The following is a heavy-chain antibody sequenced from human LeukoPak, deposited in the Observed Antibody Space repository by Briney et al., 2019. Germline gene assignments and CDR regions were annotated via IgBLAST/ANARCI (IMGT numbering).Heavy chain of an antibody. D-gene: IGHD6-19*01. CDR1: GGSFSGYC. J-gene: IGHJ4*02. CDR3: ARAGTGSSGWPFDY. V-gene: IGHV4-34*01. Sequence: SETLSLTCAVYGGSFSGYCWSWIRQPPGKGLEWIGEINHSGSTNYNPSLKSRVTISVDTSKNQFSLKLSSVTAADTAVYYCARAGTGSSGWPFDYWGQGTLVTVSS. CDR2: INHSGST.